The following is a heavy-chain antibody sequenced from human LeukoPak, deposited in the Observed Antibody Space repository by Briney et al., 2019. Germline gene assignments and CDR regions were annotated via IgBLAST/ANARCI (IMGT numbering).Heavy chain of an antibody. CDR3: ARVGTTGATADN. CDR1: GYIFTTYF. D-gene: IGHD4-11*01. Sequence: ASVKVSCKASGYIFTTYFMHWLRQAPGQGPEWMGIINPRGGSTDYAQKFQDRITMTSDTSASTVYMELKSLTSEDTAVYFCARVGTTGATADNWGQGTLVTVSS. CDR2: INPRGGST. J-gene: IGHJ4*02. V-gene: IGHV1-46*01.